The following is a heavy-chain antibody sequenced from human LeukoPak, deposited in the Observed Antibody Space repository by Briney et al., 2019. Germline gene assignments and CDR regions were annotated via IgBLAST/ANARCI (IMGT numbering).Heavy chain of an antibody. CDR1: GFTFSSYA. CDR2: ISGSGGST. Sequence: PGGSLRLSCAASGFTFSSYAMSWVRQAPGKGLEWVSAISGSGGSTYYADSVKGRFTISRDNSKNTLYLQMNSLRAEDTAVYYCARMYDSSGYYYGYWGQGTLVTASS. J-gene: IGHJ4*02. V-gene: IGHV3-23*01. CDR3: ARMYDSSGYYYGY. D-gene: IGHD3-22*01.